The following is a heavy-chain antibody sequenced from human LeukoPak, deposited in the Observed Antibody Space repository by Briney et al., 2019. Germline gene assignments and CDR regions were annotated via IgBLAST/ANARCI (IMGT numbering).Heavy chain of an antibody. J-gene: IGHJ5*02. CDR1: GFSLSTSGMC. Sequence: SGPALVKPTQTLTLTCTFSGFSLSTSGMCVSWIRQPPGKALEWLARIDWDDDKYYSTSLKTRLTISKDTSKNQVVLTMTNMDPVDTATCYCARTITGTPGKWFDPWGQGTLVTVSS. V-gene: IGHV2-70*11. D-gene: IGHD1-20*01. CDR3: ARTITGTPGKWFDP. CDR2: IDWDDDK.